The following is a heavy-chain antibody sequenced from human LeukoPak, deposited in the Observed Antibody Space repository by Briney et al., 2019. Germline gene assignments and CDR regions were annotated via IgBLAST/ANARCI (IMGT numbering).Heavy chain of an antibody. CDR3: AKNLNPFDY. CDR1: GFTFSSYG. Sequence: GGSLRLSCAASGFTFSSYGMHWVRQAPGKGLEWEAVISYDGSNKYYADSVKGRFTISRDNSKNTLYLQMNSLRAEDTAVYYCAKNLNPFDYWGQGTLVTVSS. V-gene: IGHV3-30*18. J-gene: IGHJ4*02. CDR2: ISYDGSNK.